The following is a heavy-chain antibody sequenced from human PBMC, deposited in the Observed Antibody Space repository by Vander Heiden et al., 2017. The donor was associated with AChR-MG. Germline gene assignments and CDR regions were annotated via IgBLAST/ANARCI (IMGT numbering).Heavy chain of an antibody. CDR3: ARHRVTMVRGVIEDFDY. Sequence: QLQLPESGPGLVKPSETLSLTCTVSGGSISSSSYYWGWLRQPQGKGLGWIGSIYYSGSTYYNPSLKSRVTISVDTAKNQFSLKLSSVTAADTAVYYCARHRVTMVRGVIEDFDYWGQGTLVTVSS. V-gene: IGHV4-39*01. D-gene: IGHD3-10*01. CDR2: IYYSGST. CDR1: GGSISSSSYY. J-gene: IGHJ4*02.